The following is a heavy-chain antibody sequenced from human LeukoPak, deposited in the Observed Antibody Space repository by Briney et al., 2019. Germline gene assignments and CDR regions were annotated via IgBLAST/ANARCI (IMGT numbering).Heavy chain of an antibody. CDR1: GGSISSSSYY. CDR3: AREEMPGKFDY. V-gene: IGHV4-39*07. Sequence: SETLSLTCTVSGGSISSSSYYWGWIRQPPGKGLEWIGSIHYSGSTNYNPSLKSRVTISVDTSKNQFSLKLSSVTAADTAMYFCAREEMPGKFDYWGQGILVTVSS. J-gene: IGHJ4*02. D-gene: IGHD1-26*01. CDR2: IHYSGST.